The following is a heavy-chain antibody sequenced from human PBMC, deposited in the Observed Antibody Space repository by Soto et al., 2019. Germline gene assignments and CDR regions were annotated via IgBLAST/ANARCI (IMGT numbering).Heavy chain of an antibody. CDR3: ARRGRAGYCSSTSCPWYFDY. D-gene: IGHD2-2*01. Sequence: QVQLQESGPGLVKPSETLSLTCTVSGGSISSYYWSWIRQPPGKGLEWIGYIYYSGSTNYNPSLKSRVTISVDTSKNQFSLKLSSVTAADTAVYYCARRGRAGYCSSTSCPWYFDYWGQGTLVTVSS. CDR2: IYYSGST. V-gene: IGHV4-59*08. J-gene: IGHJ4*02. CDR1: GGSISSYY.